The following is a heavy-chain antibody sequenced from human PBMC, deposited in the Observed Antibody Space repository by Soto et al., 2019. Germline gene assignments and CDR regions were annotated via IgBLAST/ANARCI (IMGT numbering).Heavy chain of an antibody. CDR3: ARVPARDIVVVVAAATDY. J-gene: IGHJ4*02. V-gene: IGHV3-7*01. D-gene: IGHD2-15*01. CDR1: GFTFSSYW. CDR2: IKQDGSEK. Sequence: GVSLRLSCAASGFTFSSYWMSWVRQAPGKGLEWVANIKQDGSEKYYVDSVKGRFTISRDNAKNSLYLQMNSLRAEDTAVYYCARVPARDIVVVVAAATDYWGQGTLVTVSS.